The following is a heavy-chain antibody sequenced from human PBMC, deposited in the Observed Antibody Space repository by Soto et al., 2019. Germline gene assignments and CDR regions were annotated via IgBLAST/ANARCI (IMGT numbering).Heavy chain of an antibody. CDR3: ARDSYYDDRSGYSGPGY. D-gene: IGHD3-22*01. Sequence: QVQLVQSGAEVKKPGASVKVSCKASGYTFTSYGISWVRQAPGQGLEWMGWISTYNGNTNYAQKLQGRVTMTTDTSTRTAYMELRSLRSDDTALYYCARDSYYDDRSGYSGPGYRGQGTLVTVSS. CDR2: ISTYNGNT. J-gene: IGHJ4*02. CDR1: GYTFTSYG. V-gene: IGHV1-18*01.